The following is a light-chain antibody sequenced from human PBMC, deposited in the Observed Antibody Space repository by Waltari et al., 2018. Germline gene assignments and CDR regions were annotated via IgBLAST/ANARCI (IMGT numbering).Light chain of an antibody. V-gene: IGKV3-11*01. CDR2: ATS. J-gene: IGKJ4*01. CDR3: QQRSDWPHT. CDR1: QSVSSY. Sequence: EIVLTQSPATMSLSPGERATLSCRASQSVSSYLAWYQQKPGRAPSLLIYATSNRATGIPARFSGSGSGTDFTLTISNLEPEDFAVYYCQQRSDWPHTFGGGTKVEIK.